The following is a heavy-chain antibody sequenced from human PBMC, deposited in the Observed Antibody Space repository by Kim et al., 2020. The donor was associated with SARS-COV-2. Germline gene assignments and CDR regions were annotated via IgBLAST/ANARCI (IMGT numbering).Heavy chain of an antibody. D-gene: IGHD3-10*01. CDR1: GFTLSNAW. J-gene: IGHJ4*02. CDR2: ISTKTDGGTT. V-gene: IGHV3-15*01. CDR3: TTRSG. Sequence: GGSLRLSCAASGFTLSNAWISWVRQAPGKGLEWVGRISTKTDGGTTDYAAPVRDRFTVSRDDSKNTVYLQMISLKTEDTAVYYCTTRSGGVQGTLVTVSS.